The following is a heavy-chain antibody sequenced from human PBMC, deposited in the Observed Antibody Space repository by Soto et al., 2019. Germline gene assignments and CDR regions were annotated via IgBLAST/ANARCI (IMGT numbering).Heavy chain of an antibody. Sequence: QLQLQESGPGLVKPSETLSLTCTVSGGSISSSSYYWGWIRQPPGKGLEWIGSIYYSGSTYYNPSLKSRVTISVDTSKNQFSLKLSSVTAADTAVYYCARRGGTADPIDYWGQGTLVTVSS. V-gene: IGHV4-39*01. CDR3: ARRGGTADPIDY. CDR2: IYYSGST. J-gene: IGHJ4*02. D-gene: IGHD6-13*01. CDR1: GGSISSSSYY.